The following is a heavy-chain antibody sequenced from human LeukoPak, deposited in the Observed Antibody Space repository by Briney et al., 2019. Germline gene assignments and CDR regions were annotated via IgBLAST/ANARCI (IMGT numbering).Heavy chain of an antibody. V-gene: IGHV3-23*01. CDR1: GFTFSSYA. Sequence: PGGSLRLSCAASGFTFSSYAMSWVRQAPGKGLAWVSAISGSGVNTFYADSVKGRFTISRDSSKNTLYLQMSSLRAEDTAVYYCAKDLRYYDNSGYPDAFDIWGQGTMVTVSS. CDR2: ISGSGVNT. J-gene: IGHJ3*02. CDR3: AKDLRYYDNSGYPDAFDI. D-gene: IGHD3-22*01.